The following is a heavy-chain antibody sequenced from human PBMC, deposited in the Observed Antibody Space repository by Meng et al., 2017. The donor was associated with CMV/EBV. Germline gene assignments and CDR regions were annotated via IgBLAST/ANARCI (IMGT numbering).Heavy chain of an antibody. CDR3: ARDLIVVVPAAEAWYYYGMDV. D-gene: IGHD2-2*01. J-gene: IGHJ6*02. V-gene: IGHV3-11*04. CDR2: ISSRGDII. Sequence: GGSLRLSCAASGFIFSDYYMNWIRQAPGKGLEWVSYISSRGDIIHYADSVKGRFAISRDNAKNSLYLQMNSLRAEDTAVYYCARDLIVVVPAAEAWYYYGMDVWGQGTTVTVSS. CDR1: GFIFSDYY.